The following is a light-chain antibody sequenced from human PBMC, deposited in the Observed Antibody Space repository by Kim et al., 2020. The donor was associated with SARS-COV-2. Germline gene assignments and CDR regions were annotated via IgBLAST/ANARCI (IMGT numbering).Light chain of an antibody. J-gene: IGKJ5*01. CDR2: GAS. V-gene: IGKV1-17*01. Sequence: DIQMTQSPSSLSASVGDRVTITCRASQDIRNDLGWYQQSPGRAPKRLIYGASSLQSGVPSRFSGSGSGTEFTLTFSSLQPEDFATYFCLQHNSYPIAFGQGTRLEIK. CDR1: QDIRND. CDR3: LQHNSYPIA.